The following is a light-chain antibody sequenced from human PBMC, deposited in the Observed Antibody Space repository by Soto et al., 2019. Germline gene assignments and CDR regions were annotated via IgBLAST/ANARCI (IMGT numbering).Light chain of an antibody. Sequence: EVVLTQSPATLSLSPGERATLSCRASQSVSGYLAWYQQKPGQVPRLLIYDAFNRATGIPVRFSGSGSGTDFTLTISSLEPEDFAVYYCQHRSSWPITFGQGTRPEIK. V-gene: IGKV3-11*01. CDR1: QSVSGY. CDR3: QHRSSWPIT. CDR2: DAF. J-gene: IGKJ5*01.